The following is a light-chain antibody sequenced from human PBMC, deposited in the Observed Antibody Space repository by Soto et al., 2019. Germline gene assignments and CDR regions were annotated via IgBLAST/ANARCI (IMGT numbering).Light chain of an antibody. J-gene: IGKJ1*01. V-gene: IGKV1-5*01. CDR2: DAS. Sequence: EIRMTHSPSAVSASVGSALIVAVRASQSVSGWLAWYQQKPGEAPKLLIYDASALPRGVPSRFSGSGSGTEITLTISSLQPDDFATYYCQHYNSYSEAFGQGTKVDIK. CDR1: QSVSGW. CDR3: QHYNSYSEA.